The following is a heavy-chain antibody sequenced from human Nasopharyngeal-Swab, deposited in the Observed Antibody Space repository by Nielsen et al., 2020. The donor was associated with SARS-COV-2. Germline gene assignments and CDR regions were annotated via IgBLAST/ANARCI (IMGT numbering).Heavy chain of an antibody. Sequence: SQTLSLTCAAFSGSFSDYKWHWVRQPPGKGLEWSRVFNQGGTTNSNPSLKSPVTVSLDTSKNQFSLGLTSVTAADTAVYYCARGLSGIVPSPALGLGPWYSYYYMDVWDKGTTVTVSS. V-gene: IGHV4-34*01. J-gene: IGHJ6*03. CDR1: SGSFSDYK. D-gene: IGHD1-1*01. CDR3: ARGLSGIVPSPALGLGPWYSYYYMDV. CDR2: FNQGGTT.